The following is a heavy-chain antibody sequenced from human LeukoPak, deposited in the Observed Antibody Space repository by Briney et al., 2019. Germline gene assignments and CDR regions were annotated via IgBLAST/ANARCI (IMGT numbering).Heavy chain of an antibody. J-gene: IGHJ4*02. D-gene: IGHD1-26*01. V-gene: IGHV3-21*01. Sequence: PGGSLRLSCAASGFTFSSYAMSWVRQAPGKGLEWVSSISSGSPYIYYADSVKGRFTISRDNAKNSLYLQMNSLRAEDTAVYYCAREYSGSSDFDYWGQGTLVTVSS. CDR1: GFTFSSYA. CDR3: AREYSGSSDFDY. CDR2: ISSGSPYI.